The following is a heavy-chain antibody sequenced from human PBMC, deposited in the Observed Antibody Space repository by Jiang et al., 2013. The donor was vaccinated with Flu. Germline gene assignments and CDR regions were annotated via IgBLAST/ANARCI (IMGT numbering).Heavy chain of an antibody. D-gene: IGHD2-21*01. J-gene: IGHJ4*02. CDR2: IYPFDSDT. Sequence: VESGAEVKKPGESLKISCKASGYSFSTYWIAWVRQMPGKGLEWMGIIYPFDSDTRYSPSFQGQVTISADTSTNTAYLQWRTLKASDTATYYCAKQGDSYGGDGGHFDYWGQGTLVTVSS. V-gene: IGHV5-51*01. CDR1: GYSFSTYW. CDR3: AKQGDSYGGDGGHFDY.